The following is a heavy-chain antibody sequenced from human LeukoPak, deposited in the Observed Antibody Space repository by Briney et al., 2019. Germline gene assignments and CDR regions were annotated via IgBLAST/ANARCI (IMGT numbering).Heavy chain of an antibody. V-gene: IGHV5-51*01. CDR2: IYPGDSDT. D-gene: IGHD4-17*01. J-gene: IGHJ1*01. CDR3: ATGASKVTTDFANY. Sequence: GESLKISCKGSGYSFINYWIGWVRQMPGKGLEWMGIIYPGDSDTIYSPSFQGQVTISADKSISTAYLQWSSLKASDTAIYYCATGASKVTTDFANYWGQGTQVAVSS. CDR1: GYSFINYW.